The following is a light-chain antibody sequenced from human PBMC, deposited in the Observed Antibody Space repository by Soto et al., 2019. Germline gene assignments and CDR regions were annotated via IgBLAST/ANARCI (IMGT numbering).Light chain of an antibody. J-gene: IGKJ1*01. Sequence: EIVMTQSPATLSVSPGERATLSCRASQSVSTKLAWYKQKPGQAPRLLIYGASTRATGIPARFSGSGSGTDFTLTISRLEPEDFAVYYCQQYGSSGTFGQGTKVDIK. CDR3: QQYGSSGT. V-gene: IGKV3-15*01. CDR2: GAS. CDR1: QSVSTK.